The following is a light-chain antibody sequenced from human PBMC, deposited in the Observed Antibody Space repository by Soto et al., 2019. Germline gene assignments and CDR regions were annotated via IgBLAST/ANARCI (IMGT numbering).Light chain of an antibody. V-gene: IGLV2-14*03. J-gene: IGLJ1*01. Sequence: QSALTQPASVSGSPGQSITISCTGTSSDVGGYNYVSWYQQHPGKAPKLIISDVSNRPSGVSNRFSGSKSGNTASLTISGLQAEEEADYYCNSYTSSSTHVFGTGTKVTVL. CDR1: SSDVGGYNY. CDR2: DVS. CDR3: NSYTSSSTHV.